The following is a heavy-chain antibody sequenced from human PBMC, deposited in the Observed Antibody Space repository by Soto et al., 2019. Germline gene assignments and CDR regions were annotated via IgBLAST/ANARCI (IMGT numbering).Heavy chain of an antibody. D-gene: IGHD2-8*01. Sequence: QVQLQESGPGLVKPSQTLSLTCTVSGGSISSGGYYWSWIRQHPGKGLEWIGYIYYSGSTYYNPSLKSRVTISVDTSKNQFSLKLSSVTAADTAVYYCARAYAGGYCTNGVCSPGGNDYWGQGTLVTVSS. V-gene: IGHV4-31*03. J-gene: IGHJ4*02. CDR3: ARAYAGGYCTNGVCSPGGNDY. CDR1: GGSISSGGYY. CDR2: IYYSGST.